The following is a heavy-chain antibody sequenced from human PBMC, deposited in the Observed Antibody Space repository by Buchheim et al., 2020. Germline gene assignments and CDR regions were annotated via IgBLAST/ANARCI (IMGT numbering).Heavy chain of an antibody. J-gene: IGHJ4*02. CDR1: GFTFSSYW. D-gene: IGHD1-26*01. Sequence: EVQLVESGGGLVQPGGSLRLSCAASGFTFSSYWMSWVRQAPGKGLEWVANIKQDGSEKYYVDSVKGRFTISRENAKNSLYLQMNSLRAEDTAVYYCARRSGRHQQWELPLYFDYWGQGTL. V-gene: IGHV3-7*01. CDR2: IKQDGSEK. CDR3: ARRSGRHQQWELPLYFDY.